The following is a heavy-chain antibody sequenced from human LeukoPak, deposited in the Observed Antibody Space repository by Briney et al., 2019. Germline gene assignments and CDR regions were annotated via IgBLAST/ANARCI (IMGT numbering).Heavy chain of an antibody. J-gene: IGHJ4*02. CDR3: ARAGYSYPYYFDY. CDR2: ISSSSSYI. Sequence: PGGSLRLSCAASGLTFSSYSMNWVRQAPGKGLEWVSSISSSSSYIYYADSVKGRFTISRDNAKNSLYLQMNSLRAEDTAVYYCARAGYSYPYYFDYWGQGTLVTVSS. V-gene: IGHV3-21*01. D-gene: IGHD5-18*01. CDR1: GLTFSSYS.